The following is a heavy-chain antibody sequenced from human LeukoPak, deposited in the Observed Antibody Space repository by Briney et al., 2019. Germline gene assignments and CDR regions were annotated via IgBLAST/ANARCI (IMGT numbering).Heavy chain of an antibody. Sequence: QPGGPLRLSCATSGFTFTSYALNWVRHAPGQGLEWVSAISGSGGSTYYADSVKGRFTISRDTSKNIVYLQLDSLRAEDTAIYYCARFRWGDYYYYGVDVWGQGTTVTVSS. J-gene: IGHJ6*02. D-gene: IGHD3-16*01. CDR1: GFTFTSYA. V-gene: IGHV3-23*01. CDR2: ISGSGGST. CDR3: ARFRWGDYYYYGVDV.